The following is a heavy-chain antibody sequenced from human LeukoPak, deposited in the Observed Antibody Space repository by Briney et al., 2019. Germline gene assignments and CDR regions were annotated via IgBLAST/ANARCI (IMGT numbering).Heavy chain of an antibody. J-gene: IGHJ6*03. CDR3: ARQVRAPVVMFMDV. D-gene: IGHD3-22*01. CDR1: GDSFSSSSYN. Sequence: SETLSLTCTVSGDSFSSSSYNWGWLRQAPGKGLEWIGSIYYTGITYYNPSVESRVTISVDTSRNQFSVESKSVSAADTAVYYCARQVRAPVVMFMDVWGKGTRVTVSS. V-gene: IGHV4-39*01. CDR2: IYYTGIT.